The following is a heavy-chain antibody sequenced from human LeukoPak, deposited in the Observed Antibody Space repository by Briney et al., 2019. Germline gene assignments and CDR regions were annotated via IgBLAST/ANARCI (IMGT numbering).Heavy chain of an antibody. D-gene: IGHD3-22*01. V-gene: IGHV3-21*01. CDR1: GFTFSSYS. CDR3: ARDHRQSMIVVVTHFDY. Sequence: GGSLRLSCAASGFTFSSYSMNWVRQAPGKGLEWVSSISSSSSYIYYADSVKGRFTISRDNAKNSLYLQMNSLRAEDTAVYYCARDHRQSMIVVVTHFDYWGQGTLVTVSS. J-gene: IGHJ4*02. CDR2: ISSSSSYI.